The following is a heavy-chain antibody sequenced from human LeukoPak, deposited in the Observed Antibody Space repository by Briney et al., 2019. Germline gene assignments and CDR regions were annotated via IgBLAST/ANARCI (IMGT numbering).Heavy chain of an antibody. Sequence: EASVKVSCKASGYTLTDNHLYWVRQAPGQGLEWMGWIDPTSGVTNFAQNFEGRLTMTTDTFINTAYMELSRLTSDDTTVYYCARELGINAFDVWGQGTLVTVSS. D-gene: IGHD1-26*01. CDR1: GYTLTDNH. V-gene: IGHV1-2*02. CDR3: ARELGINAFDV. CDR2: IDPTSGVT. J-gene: IGHJ3*01.